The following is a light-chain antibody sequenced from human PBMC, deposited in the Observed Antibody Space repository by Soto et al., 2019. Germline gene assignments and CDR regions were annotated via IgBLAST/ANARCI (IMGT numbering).Light chain of an antibody. CDR1: QSISSH. Sequence: DIQMTQSPSSLSASVGDRVTITCRASQSISSHLNWYQQKPGKAPKLLIYDASSLESGVPSRFSGSGSGTEFTLTITSLQPDDFATYYCQQYNSYPWTFGQGTKVEIK. CDR2: DAS. CDR3: QQYNSYPWT. V-gene: IGKV1-5*01. J-gene: IGKJ1*01.